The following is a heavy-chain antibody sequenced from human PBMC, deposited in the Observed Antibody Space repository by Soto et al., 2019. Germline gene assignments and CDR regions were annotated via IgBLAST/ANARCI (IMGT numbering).Heavy chain of an antibody. D-gene: IGHD1-26*01. CDR2: IYYTGTT. Sequence: SSETLSLTCAVSGGSISTSSHYWGWIRQPPGKGLEWIGTIYYTGTTFYNPSLKSRLTISVDTSKNQFSLKLNSVTAADTAMYYCARLDPTYYFDYWGQGTLVTVSS. CDR3: ARLDPTYYFDY. J-gene: IGHJ4*02. CDR1: GGSISTSSHY. V-gene: IGHV4-39*01.